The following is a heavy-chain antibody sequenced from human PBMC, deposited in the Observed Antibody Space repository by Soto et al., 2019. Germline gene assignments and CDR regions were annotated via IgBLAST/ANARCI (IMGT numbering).Heavy chain of an antibody. CDR3: ARRLYHMDGQDY. D-gene: IGHD2-21*01. Sequence: PGGSLRLSCAASEFTFSNYAMSWVRQAPGKGLEWVSSISDNGGTTYYADSVKGRFTISRDNSKNTLYLQMNGLRAEDTAVYYCARRLYHMDGQDYWGRGTLVTASS. J-gene: IGHJ4*02. V-gene: IGHV3-23*01. CDR2: ISDNGGTT. CDR1: EFTFSNYA.